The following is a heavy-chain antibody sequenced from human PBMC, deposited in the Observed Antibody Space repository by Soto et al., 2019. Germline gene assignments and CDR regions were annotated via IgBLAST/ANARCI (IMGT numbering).Heavy chain of an antibody. CDR1: GGSISSSSYY. J-gene: IGHJ4*02. CDR2: IYYSGST. Sequence: ETLSLTCTVSGGSISSSSYYWGWIRQPPGKGLEWIGSIYYSGSTYYNPSLKSRVTISVDTSKNQFSLKLSSVTAADTAVYYCARHLWRITIFGVVPLYFDYWGQGTLVTVSS. CDR3: ARHLWRITIFGVVPLYFDY. D-gene: IGHD3-3*01. V-gene: IGHV4-39*01.